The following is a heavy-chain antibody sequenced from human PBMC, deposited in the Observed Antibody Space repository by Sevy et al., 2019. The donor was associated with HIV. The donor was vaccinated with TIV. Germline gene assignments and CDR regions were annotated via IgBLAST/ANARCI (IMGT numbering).Heavy chain of an antibody. CDR3: ARVRRHCSGGSCYSFYSMDV. J-gene: IGHJ6*02. Sequence: ASVKVSCKASGGTFSRYAISWVRQAPGQGLEWMGGIIPIFGTANYAQKFQGRVTITADESTSTAYMELSSLRSEDTAVYYCARVRRHCSGGSCYSFYSMDVWGQGTTVTVSS. D-gene: IGHD2-15*01. CDR1: GGTFSRYA. CDR2: IIPIFGTA. V-gene: IGHV1-69*13.